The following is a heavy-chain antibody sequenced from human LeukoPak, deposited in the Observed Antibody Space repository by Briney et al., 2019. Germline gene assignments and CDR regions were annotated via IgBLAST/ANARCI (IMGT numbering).Heavy chain of an antibody. CDR2: ISGSGGST. CDR3: AKDYPPLPIGGVIALNWFDP. J-gene: IGHJ5*02. V-gene: IGHV3-23*01. CDR1: GFTFSSYA. Sequence: PGGSLRLSCAAPGFTFSSYAMSWVRQAPGKGLEWVSAISGSGGSTYYADSVKGRFTISRDNSKNTLYLQMNSLRAEDTAVYYCAKDYPPLPIGGVIALNWFDPWGQGTLVTVSS. D-gene: IGHD3-16*02.